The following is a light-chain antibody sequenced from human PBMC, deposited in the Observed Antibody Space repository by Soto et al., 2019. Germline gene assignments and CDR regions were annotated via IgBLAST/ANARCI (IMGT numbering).Light chain of an antibody. CDR2: QDS. CDR1: KLGDKY. J-gene: IGLJ2*01. V-gene: IGLV3-1*01. Sequence: SYELTQPPSVSVSPGQTASITCSGDKLGDKYACWYQQKPGQSPVLVIYQDSKRPSGIPERFSGSNSGNTATLTISGTQAMDEADYYCQAWDSITYVAFGGGTKVTVL. CDR3: QAWDSITYVA.